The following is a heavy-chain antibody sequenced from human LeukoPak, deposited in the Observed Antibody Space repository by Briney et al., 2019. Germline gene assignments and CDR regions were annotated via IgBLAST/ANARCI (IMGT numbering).Heavy chain of an antibody. CDR1: GFTFSSYS. V-gene: IGHV3-48*04. CDR2: ISSSSSTI. D-gene: IGHD5-24*01. J-gene: IGHJ4*02. Sequence: GGSLRLSCAASGFTFSSYSMNWVRQAPGKGLEWVSYISSSSSTIYYADSVKGRFTISRDNAKNSLYLQMNSLRAEDTAVYYCARGRAGWLQLSYYFDYWGQGTLVTVSS. CDR3: ARGRAGWLQLSYYFDY.